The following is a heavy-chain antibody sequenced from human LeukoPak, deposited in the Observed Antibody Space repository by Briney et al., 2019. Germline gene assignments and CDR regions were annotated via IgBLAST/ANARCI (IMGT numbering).Heavy chain of an antibody. V-gene: IGHV1-2*02. CDR3: ARFDSSGYSLDS. D-gene: IGHD3-22*01. CDR1: GYAFTAYY. CDR2: INPSSGGT. J-gene: IGHJ4*02. Sequence: ASVKVSCKASGYAFTAYYMHWVRQAPGQGLEWMGWINPSSGGTDYAQNFQGRVTMTRDTSISTAYMELSRLRSDDTAVYYCARFDSSGYSLDSWGQGTLVTVSS.